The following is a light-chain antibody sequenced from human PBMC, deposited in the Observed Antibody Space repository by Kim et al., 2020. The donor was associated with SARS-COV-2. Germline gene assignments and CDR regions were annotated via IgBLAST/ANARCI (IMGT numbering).Light chain of an antibody. V-gene: IGKV3-11*01. CDR2: DAS. CDR3: QQRRSWPLT. CDR1: QSVSSY. J-gene: IGKJ4*01. Sequence: LFPGERATLSCRASQSVSSYLAWYQQKPGQAPRLLIFDASNRATGIPARFSGSGSGTDFTLTISSLEPEDCAVYYCQQRRSWPLTFGGGTKVDIK.